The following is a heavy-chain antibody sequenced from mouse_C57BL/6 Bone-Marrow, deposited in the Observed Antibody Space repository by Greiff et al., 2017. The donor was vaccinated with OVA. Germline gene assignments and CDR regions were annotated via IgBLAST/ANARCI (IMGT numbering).Heavy chain of an antibody. CDR1: GYTFTSYW. CDR3: ARATVVVEGYFDY. J-gene: IGHJ2*01. CDR2: IHPNSGST. Sequence: QVQLQQPGAELVKPGASVKLSCKASGYTFTSYWMHWVKQRPGQGLEWIGMIHPNSGSTNYNEKFKSKATLTVDKSSSTAYMQLSSLTSEDSAVYYGARATVVVEGYFDYWGQGTTLTVSS. D-gene: IGHD1-1*01. V-gene: IGHV1-64*01.